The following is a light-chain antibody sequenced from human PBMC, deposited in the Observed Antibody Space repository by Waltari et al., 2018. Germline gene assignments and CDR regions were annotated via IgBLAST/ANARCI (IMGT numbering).Light chain of an antibody. CDR3: QQYKSPPWT. V-gene: IGKV1-39*01. J-gene: IGKJ1*01. Sequence: DIQMTQSPSSLSASVGDRVTITCRASQSISSYLNWYQQKPGKAPKLLIYAASSLQSGVPSRFSGSGSGTDFTLTISSLQPEDFATYHCQQYKSPPWTFGQGTKVEIK. CDR1: QSISSY. CDR2: AAS.